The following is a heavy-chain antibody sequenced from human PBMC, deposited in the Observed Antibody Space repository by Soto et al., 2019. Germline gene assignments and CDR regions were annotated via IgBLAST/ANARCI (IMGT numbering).Heavy chain of an antibody. J-gene: IGHJ4*02. Sequence: QVQLVQSGAEVKKPGASVTVSCKASGYTFTSYGITWVRQAPGQGLEWMGWISPYNGKTYYAQKFQGRVTMTTDPSTNTAHMELWRLIFDDTAVYYCARADPTTATTIYFDYWGQGSLVTVSS. D-gene: IGHD1-1*01. CDR1: GYTFTSYG. CDR3: ARADPTTATTIYFDY. CDR2: ISPYNGKT. V-gene: IGHV1-18*04.